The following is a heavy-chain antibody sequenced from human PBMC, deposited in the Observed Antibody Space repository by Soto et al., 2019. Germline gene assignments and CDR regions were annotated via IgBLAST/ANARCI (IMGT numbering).Heavy chain of an antibody. J-gene: IGHJ4*02. Sequence: GESLKISCKASGFTFTSYWIAWVRQMPGKGLEWMGIIYPGDSDTSYSPSFQGQVTISADKSINTAYLQWSSLKASDTAMYYCAKHEGYCSSTTCSNFDYWGQGTLVTVSS. D-gene: IGHD2-2*01. CDR2: IYPGDSDT. CDR1: GFTFTSYW. CDR3: AKHEGYCSSTTCSNFDY. V-gene: IGHV5-51*01.